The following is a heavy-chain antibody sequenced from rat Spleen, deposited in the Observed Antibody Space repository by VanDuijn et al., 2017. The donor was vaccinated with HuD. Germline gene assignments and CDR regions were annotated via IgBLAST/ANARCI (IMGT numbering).Heavy chain of an antibody. V-gene: IGHV5-25*01. D-gene: IGHD4-4*01. CDR1: GFTFSNYD. Sequence: EVQLVESGGGLVQPGRSLKLSCAASGFTFSNYDMAWVRQAPTKGLEWTASISTGGGNTYHRDSVKGRFTISRDNARSTLNLHMDSLRSEDTAIYYCTRRGYLSDWYFDFWGPGTMVTVSS. CDR2: ISTGGGNT. CDR3: TRRGYLSDWYFDF. J-gene: IGHJ1*01.